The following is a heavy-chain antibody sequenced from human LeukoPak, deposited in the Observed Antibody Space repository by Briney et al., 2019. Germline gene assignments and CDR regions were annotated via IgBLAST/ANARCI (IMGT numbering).Heavy chain of an antibody. CDR2: ISYGGAT. CDR3: ARHGGTLDYFDY. CDR1: GGSISSYY. Sequence: KPSETLSLTCTVSGGSISSYYWSWIRQPPGKGLEWIGYISYGGATSYNPSLKRRVTISVDSPKNRFSLRLSSLTAADTALYYCARHGGTLDYFDYWGPGSLVTVS. V-gene: IGHV4-59*08. J-gene: IGHJ4*02. D-gene: IGHD1-26*01.